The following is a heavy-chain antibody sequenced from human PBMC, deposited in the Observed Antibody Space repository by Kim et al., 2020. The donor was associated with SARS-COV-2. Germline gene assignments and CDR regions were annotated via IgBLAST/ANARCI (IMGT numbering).Heavy chain of an antibody. Sequence: ASVKVSCKASGYTFTGYFLHWMRQAPGQGLEWMGWINPNNGGTNYAQKFQGRVTMTRDTSISTAYMELSRLTSEDTAIYYCARGPASGSFDYWGQGTLVTVSS. CDR2: INPNNGGT. J-gene: IGHJ4*02. D-gene: IGHD3-10*01. V-gene: IGHV1-2*02. CDR1: GYTFTGYF. CDR3: ARGPASGSFDY.